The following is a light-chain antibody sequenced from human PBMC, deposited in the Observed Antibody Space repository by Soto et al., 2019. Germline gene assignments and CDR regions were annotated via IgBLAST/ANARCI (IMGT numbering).Light chain of an antibody. CDR2: DVS. CDR1: SSDVGGYNY. CDR3: SSYTGSTTYV. V-gene: IGLV2-14*01. J-gene: IGLJ1*01. Sequence: QSVLTQPASVSGSPGQSITISCTGTSSDVGGYNYVSWYQQHPGKAPKLMIYDVSNRPSGVCNRFSGSKSGNTASLTISGLQAEDEADYYCSSYTGSTTYVFGIGTKVTVL.